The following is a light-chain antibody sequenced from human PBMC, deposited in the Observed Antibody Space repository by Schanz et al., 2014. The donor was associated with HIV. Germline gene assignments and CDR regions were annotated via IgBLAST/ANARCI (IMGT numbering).Light chain of an antibody. J-gene: IGLJ2*01. CDR3: SFHGGLQV. CDR2: GDN. Sequence: QSVLTQPPSVSGAPGQRVTISCTGSSSNIGAGYDVHWYKQLPETAPKLLIFGDNNRPSGVPDRFSGSRSGNTASLTVSGLRAEDEAHYYCSFHGGLQVFGGGTKLTVL. V-gene: IGLV1-40*02. CDR1: SSNIGAGYD.